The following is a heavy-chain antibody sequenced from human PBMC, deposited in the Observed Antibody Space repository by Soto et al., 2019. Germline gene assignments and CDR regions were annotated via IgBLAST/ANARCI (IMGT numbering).Heavy chain of an antibody. J-gene: IGHJ4*02. D-gene: IGHD1-26*01. CDR2: ISSSSSYI. Sequence: PGGSLRLSCAASGFTFSSYSMNWVRQAPGKGLEWVPSISSSSSYIYYADSVKGRFTISRDNAKNSLYLQMNSLRAEDTAVYYCARDRPSGSYTYYFDYWGQGTLVTVSS. CDR1: GFTFSSYS. V-gene: IGHV3-21*01. CDR3: ARDRPSGSYTYYFDY.